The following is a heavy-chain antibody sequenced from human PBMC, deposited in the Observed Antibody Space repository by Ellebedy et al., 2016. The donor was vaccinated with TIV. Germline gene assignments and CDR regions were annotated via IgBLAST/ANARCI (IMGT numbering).Heavy chain of an antibody. D-gene: IGHD6-6*01. CDR1: GFMFSDYW. J-gene: IGHJ6*02. Sequence: PGGSLRLSCGGSGFMFSDYWMLRVRQTPGKGLVCVSRINHDGSSTIYADSVKGRFTISRDNAKSTLYLQMSSLGAEDTAVYYCARRIAARPDYYYAMDVWGQGTTVTVAS. CDR2: INHDGSST. V-gene: IGHV3-74*01. CDR3: ARRIAARPDYYYAMDV.